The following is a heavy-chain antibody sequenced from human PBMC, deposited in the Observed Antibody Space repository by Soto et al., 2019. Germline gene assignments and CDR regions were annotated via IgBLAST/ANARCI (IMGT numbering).Heavy chain of an antibody. CDR2: IYHTGST. J-gene: IGHJ4*02. V-gene: IGHV4-61*01. CDR1: GDSVSSGNYY. Sequence: QVQLQESGPGLVRPSETLSLTCNVSGDSVSSGNYYWNWIRQPPGKGLEWIGYIYHTGSTNYNPSCRGEVPFSMNKSKNKFPRNRIGMPAGARAVYYCAGRGVFSNFSKFFDYWGPGILVAVSS. CDR3: AGRGVFSNFSKFFDY. D-gene: IGHD3-3*01.